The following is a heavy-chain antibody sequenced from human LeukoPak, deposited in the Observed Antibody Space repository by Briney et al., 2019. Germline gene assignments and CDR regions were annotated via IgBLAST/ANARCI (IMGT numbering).Heavy chain of an antibody. V-gene: IGHV3-30-3*01. CDR3: ARDQRIGEQLVRWEYYYYYGMDV. D-gene: IGHD6-6*01. J-gene: IGHJ6*02. CDR2: ISYDGNNK. CDR1: GFTFSSYA. Sequence: PGGSLRLSCAASGFTFSSYAMHWVRQAPGKGLEWAAFISYDGNNKYYAESVKGRFTISRDNSKNTLYLQVNSLRAEDTAVYYCARDQRIGEQLVRWEYYYYYGMDVWGQGTTVTVSS.